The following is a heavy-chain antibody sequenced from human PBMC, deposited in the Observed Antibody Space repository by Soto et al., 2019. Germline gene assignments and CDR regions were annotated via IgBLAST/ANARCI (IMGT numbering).Heavy chain of an antibody. V-gene: IGHV4-30-4*01. CDR1: GGSISIGDYY. CDR3: ASLNFDILTGYYAFDL. J-gene: IGHJ3*01. CDR2: IYYDEST. Sequence: PSETLSLTCTVSGGSISIGDYYWGWIRQPPGNGLEWIGYIYYDESTSYNPSLKSRVTISVDTSKNQFSLKLSSVTAADTAIYYCASLNFDILTGYYAFDLWGQGTMVT. D-gene: IGHD3-9*01.